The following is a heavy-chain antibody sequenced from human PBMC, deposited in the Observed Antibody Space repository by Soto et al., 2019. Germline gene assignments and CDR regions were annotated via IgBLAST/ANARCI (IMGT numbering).Heavy chain of an antibody. J-gene: IGHJ5*02. Sequence: ASVKVSCKASGYTFTSYDINWVRQATGQGLEWMGWMNPNSGNTGYAQKFQGRVTMTRNTSISTAYMELSSLRSEDTAVDYCARAPGYSPSMPGRKGYCSGGSCSTRSSWFDPWGQGTLVTVSS. CDR2: MNPNSGNT. V-gene: IGHV1-8*01. D-gene: IGHD2-15*01. CDR1: GYTFTSYD. CDR3: ARAPGYSPSMPGRKGYCSGGSCSTRSSWFDP.